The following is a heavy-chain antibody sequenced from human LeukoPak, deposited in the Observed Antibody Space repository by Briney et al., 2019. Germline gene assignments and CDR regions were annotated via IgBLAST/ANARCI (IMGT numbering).Heavy chain of an antibody. V-gene: IGHV4-59*01. CDR2: IYYSGST. J-gene: IGHJ5*02. D-gene: IGHD3-22*01. CDR3: AREYYYDSSGADHNWFDP. Sequence: SETLSLTCTVSGGSISSYYWSWIRQPPGKGLEWIGYIYYSGSTNYNPSLKSRVTISVDTSKNQFSLKLGSVTAADTAVYYCAREYYYDSSGADHNWFDPWGQGTLVTVSS. CDR1: GGSISSYY.